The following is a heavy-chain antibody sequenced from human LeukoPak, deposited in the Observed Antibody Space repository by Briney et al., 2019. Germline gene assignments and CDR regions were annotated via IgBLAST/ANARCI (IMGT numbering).Heavy chain of an antibody. CDR1: GFTFSHYG. Sequence: GGSLRLSCAASGFTFSHYGIHWVRQAPGKGLEWVTAISYDGSNKYYGDSVNDRFTISRDNSKNTLYLQMNSLRAEDTAVYYCAKHHWAISYGSGSLDYWGQGTLVTVSS. V-gene: IGHV3-30*18. J-gene: IGHJ4*02. CDR3: AKHHWAISYGSGSLDY. CDR2: ISYDGSNK. D-gene: IGHD3-10*01.